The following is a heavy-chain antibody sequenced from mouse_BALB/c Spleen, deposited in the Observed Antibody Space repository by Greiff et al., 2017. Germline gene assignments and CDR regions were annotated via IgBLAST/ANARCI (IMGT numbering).Heavy chain of an antibody. J-gene: IGHJ4*01. Sequence: VKLQESGPGLVAPSQSLSITCTVSGFSLTSYGVHWVRQPPGKGLEWLGVIWAGGSTNYNSALMSRLSISKDNSKSQVFLKMNSLQTDDTAMYYCARDGTSGYYAMDYWGQGTSVTVSS. CDR1: GFSLTSYG. V-gene: IGHV2-9*02. CDR2: IWAGGST. CDR3: ARDGTSGYYAMDY. D-gene: IGHD1-3*01.